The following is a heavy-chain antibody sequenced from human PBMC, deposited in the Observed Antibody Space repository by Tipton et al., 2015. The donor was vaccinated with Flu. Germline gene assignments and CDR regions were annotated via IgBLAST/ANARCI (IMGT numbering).Heavy chain of an antibody. CDR1: GFTFSSYG. J-gene: IGHJ4*02. CDR2: IRNDGNKR. Sequence: SLRLSCAASGFTFSSYGMHWVRQAPGKGLEWAAYIRNDGNKRYYADSVKGRFTISRDNSNMFLQMNSLGTDDTGLYYCARDSSSGYPLDFDHWGQGTLVTVSS. D-gene: IGHD5-12*01. CDR3: ARDSSSGYPLDFDH. V-gene: IGHV3-30*02.